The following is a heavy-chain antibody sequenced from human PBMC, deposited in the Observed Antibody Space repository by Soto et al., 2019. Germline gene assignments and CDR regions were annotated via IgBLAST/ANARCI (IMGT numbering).Heavy chain of an antibody. J-gene: IGHJ4*02. CDR3: ARGGSGYVWFNEF. V-gene: IGHV1-69*01. D-gene: IGHD3-22*01. CDR1: GGLFSSYA. CDR2: IIPVFDTV. Sequence: QEQLVQSGAEVKKSGSSVKVSCKDTGGLFSSYAVSWVRQAPGQGLEWMGGIIPVFDTVYYAQKFQGRVTITDDESANTDYMELSSLRSEDKAMYYCARGGSGYVWFNEFWGQGTLVTVSS.